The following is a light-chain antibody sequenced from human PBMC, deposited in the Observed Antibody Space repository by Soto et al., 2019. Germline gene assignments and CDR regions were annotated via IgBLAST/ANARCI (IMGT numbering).Light chain of an antibody. V-gene: IGKV3-20*01. CDR3: QQYGSSPIT. J-gene: IGKJ5*01. Sequence: EIVLTQSPASLSLSPGEGATLSCGASQSVSSNFLAWYQQKPGQAPRLLIYGASSRATGIPDRFSGSGSETDFTLTISRLEPEDFAVYYCQQYGSSPITFGQGTRLEIK. CDR2: GAS. CDR1: QSVSSNF.